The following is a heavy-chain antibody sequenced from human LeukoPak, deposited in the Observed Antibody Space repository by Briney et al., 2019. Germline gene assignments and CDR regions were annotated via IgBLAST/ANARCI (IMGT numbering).Heavy chain of an antibody. V-gene: IGHV3-21*04. CDR3: AKSAEGDSSGYYYPFDY. Sequence: GGSLRLSCAASGFTFSSYSMSWVRQAPGKGLEWVSSISSSSSYIYYADSVKGRFTISRDNSKNTLYLQMNSLRAEDTAVYYCAKSAEGDSSGYYYPFDYRGQGTLVTVSS. D-gene: IGHD3-22*01. J-gene: IGHJ4*02. CDR2: ISSSSSYI. CDR1: GFTFSSYS.